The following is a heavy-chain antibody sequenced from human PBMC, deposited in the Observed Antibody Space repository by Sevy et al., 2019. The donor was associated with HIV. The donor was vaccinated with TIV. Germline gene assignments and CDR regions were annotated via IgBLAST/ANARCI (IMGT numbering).Heavy chain of an antibody. CDR1: GFTFSSYW. CDR3: GRESSDEYVWGSYRRYGYYFDY. J-gene: IGHJ4*02. CDR2: IKQDGSEK. Sequence: GGSLRLSCAASGFTFSSYWMSWVRQAPGKGLEWVANIKQDGSEKSYVDSVKGRFTISRDNAKNSLYLQMNSLRAEDTAVYYCGRESSDEYVWGSYRRYGYYFDYWGQGTLVTVSS. V-gene: IGHV3-7*03. D-gene: IGHD3-16*02.